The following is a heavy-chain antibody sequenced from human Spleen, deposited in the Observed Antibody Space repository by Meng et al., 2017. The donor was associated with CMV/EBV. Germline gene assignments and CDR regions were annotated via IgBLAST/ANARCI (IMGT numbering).Heavy chain of an antibody. Sequence: GSLRLSCTVSGGSISNSFYFWGWIRQPPGKGLEWIGSIYYSGRSSYNPSLKSRVTISLDTSKKQVSLKLSSVTAADTAVYYCARVSITSGMAFDIWGQGTMVTVSS. D-gene: IGHD1-26*01. CDR1: GGSISNSFYF. CDR3: ARVSITSGMAFDI. CDR2: IYYSGRS. J-gene: IGHJ3*02. V-gene: IGHV4-39*07.